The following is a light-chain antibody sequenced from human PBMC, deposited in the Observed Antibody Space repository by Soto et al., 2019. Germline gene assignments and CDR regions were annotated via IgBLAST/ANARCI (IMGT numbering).Light chain of an antibody. CDR2: AAS. J-gene: IGKJ1*01. CDR1: QGIANY. V-gene: IGKV1-17*03. Sequence: DIQMTQSPSAMSASVGDRVTITCRASQGIANYLAWFQQKPGKVPKRLIYAASSLQSGVPSRFSGSGSRRKFTHTNCRQQPEDFATYYCLQHNSYPWTFGQGTTVEIK. CDR3: LQHNSYPWT.